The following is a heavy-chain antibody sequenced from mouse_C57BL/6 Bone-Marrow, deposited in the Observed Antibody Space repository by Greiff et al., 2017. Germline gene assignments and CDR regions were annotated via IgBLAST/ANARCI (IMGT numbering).Heavy chain of an antibody. CDR3: AFITTVVPFAY. Sequence: QVTLKESGPGILQSSQTLSLTCSFSGFSLSTSGMGVSWIRQPSGKGLEWLAHIYWDDDKRYNPSLKSRLTISKDTSRNQLFLKITSVDTADTATYYCAFITTVVPFAYWGQGTLVTVSA. CDR2: IYWDDDK. D-gene: IGHD1-1*01. CDR1: GFSLSTSGMG. V-gene: IGHV8-12*01. J-gene: IGHJ3*01.